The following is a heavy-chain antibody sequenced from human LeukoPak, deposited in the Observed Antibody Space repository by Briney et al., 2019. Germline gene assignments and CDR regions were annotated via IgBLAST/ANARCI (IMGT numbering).Heavy chain of an antibody. CDR3: ARAPGDYYYYYYAMDV. Sequence: PGGSLRLSCAASGFTFSSYEMNWVRQAPGRGLEWVSYISTSGSTINYADSVKGRFTISRDNAKNTLYLQMNSMRDEDTAVYYCARAPGDYYYYYYAMDVWGQGTTVTVSS. D-gene: IGHD4-17*01. V-gene: IGHV3-48*03. CDR1: GFTFSSYE. J-gene: IGHJ6*02. CDR2: ISTSGSTI.